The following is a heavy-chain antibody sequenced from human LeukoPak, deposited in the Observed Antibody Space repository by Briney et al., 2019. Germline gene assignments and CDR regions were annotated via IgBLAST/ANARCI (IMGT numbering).Heavy chain of an antibody. Sequence: GGSLRLSCAASGFTFSSYGMSWVRQAPGKGLEWVSAISGSGGSTYYADSVKGRFTISRDNAKNSLYLQMNSLRAEDTAVYYCARDRGYCSSTSCYAPYYYMDVWGKGTTVTISS. D-gene: IGHD2-2*01. CDR3: ARDRGYCSSTSCYAPYYYMDV. CDR2: ISGSGGST. J-gene: IGHJ6*03. CDR1: GFTFSSYG. V-gene: IGHV3-23*01.